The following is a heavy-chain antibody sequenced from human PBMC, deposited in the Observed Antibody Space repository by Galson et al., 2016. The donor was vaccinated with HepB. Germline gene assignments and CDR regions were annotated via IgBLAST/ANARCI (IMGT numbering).Heavy chain of an antibody. D-gene: IGHD5-24*01. Sequence: SLRLSCAASGFSFSNYWMHWVRQAPGKGLVWVSRIYRDGSGTNYVDSVKGRFTMSRDNAKNTMYLQMNSLRAEDTAVYYCVRDGDAYNFDFWGQGTLVTVSS. CDR1: GFSFSNYW. V-gene: IGHV3-74*01. CDR2: IYRDGSGT. CDR3: VRDGDAYNFDF. J-gene: IGHJ4*02.